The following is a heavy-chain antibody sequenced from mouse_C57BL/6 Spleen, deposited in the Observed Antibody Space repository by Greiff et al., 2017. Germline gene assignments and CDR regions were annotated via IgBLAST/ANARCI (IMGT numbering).Heavy chain of an antibody. CDR3: ANTGYFDY. Sequence: VQLQQSGPELVKPGASVKLSCKASGYTFTSYEINWVKQRPGQGLEWIGWIYPRDGSTKYNEKFKGKATLTVDTSSSTAYMELHSLTSEDSAVYFCANTGYFDYWGQCTTLTVSS. CDR1: GYTFTSYE. D-gene: IGHD5-2*01. CDR2: IYPRDGST. V-gene: IGHV1-85*01. J-gene: IGHJ2*01.